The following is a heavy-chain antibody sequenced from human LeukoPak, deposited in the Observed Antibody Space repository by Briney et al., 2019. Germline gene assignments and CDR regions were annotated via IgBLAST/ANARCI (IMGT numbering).Heavy chain of an antibody. CDR3: ARAYDSSGYYYWYFDL. CDR2: IYHTGST. D-gene: IGHD3-22*01. V-gene: IGHV4-4*02. CDR1: GGSITSSNW. Sequence: SGTLSLTCAVSGGSITSSNWWSWVRQPPGKGLEWIGEIYHTGSTNYNPSLKSRVTMSVDKSKNQFSLKLSSVTAADTAVYYCARAYDSSGYYYWYFDLWGRGTLVTVSS. J-gene: IGHJ2*01.